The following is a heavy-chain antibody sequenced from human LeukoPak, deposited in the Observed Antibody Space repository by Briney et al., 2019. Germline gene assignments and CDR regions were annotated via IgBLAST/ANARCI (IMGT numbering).Heavy chain of an antibody. J-gene: IGHJ4*02. D-gene: IGHD2-2*02. V-gene: IGHV1-69*04. CDR3: ARDSTTTSQYCSSTSCYTPFDY. CDR2: IIPIFGIA. CDR1: GGTFSSHA. Sequence: ASVKVSCKASGGTFSSHAISWVRQAPGQGLEWMGRIIPIFGIANYAQKFQGRVTITADKSTSTAYMELSSLRSEGTAVYYCARDSTTTSQYCSSTSCYTPFDYWGQGTLVTVSS.